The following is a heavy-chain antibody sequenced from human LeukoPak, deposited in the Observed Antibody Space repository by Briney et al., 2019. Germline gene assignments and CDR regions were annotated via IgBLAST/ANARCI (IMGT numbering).Heavy chain of an antibody. CDR2: ISSSSSYI. V-gene: IGHV3-21*01. CDR1: GFTFSSYS. Sequence: GGSLRLSCAASGFTFSSYSMNWVRQAPGKGLEWVSSISSSSSYIYYADSVKGRFTISRDNAKNSLYLQMNSLRAEDTAVYYCARDWGYYYYYGMDVWGQGATVTVSS. J-gene: IGHJ6*02. D-gene: IGHD3-16*01. CDR3: ARDWGYYYYYGMDV.